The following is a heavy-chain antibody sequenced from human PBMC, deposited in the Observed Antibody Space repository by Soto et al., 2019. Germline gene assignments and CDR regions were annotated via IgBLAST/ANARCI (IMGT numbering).Heavy chain of an antibody. D-gene: IGHD2-15*01. CDR1: GFTFSSYS. CDR3: ARVPLRCSSAPYCVDH. Sequence: GGSLRLSCAASGFTFSSYSMNWVRQAPGKGLEWVSSISSSSSYIYYADSVKGRFTISRDNAKNSLYLQMNSLRAEDTAVYYCARVPLRCSSAPYCVDHWGQGTLFTDSS. V-gene: IGHV3-21*01. CDR2: ISSSSSYI. J-gene: IGHJ4*02.